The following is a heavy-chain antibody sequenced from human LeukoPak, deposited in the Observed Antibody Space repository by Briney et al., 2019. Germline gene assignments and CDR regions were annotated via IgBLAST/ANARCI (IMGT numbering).Heavy chain of an antibody. J-gene: IGHJ4*02. CDR3: ARPPPGGVVIYNY. CDR2: INPNSGGT. CDR1: GYTFTGYY. V-gene: IGHV1-2*02. D-gene: IGHD3-3*01. Sequence: ASVKVSCKASGYTFTGYYMHWVRQAPGQGLEWMGWINPNSGGTNYAQKFQGRVTMTRDTSISTAYMELSRLRSDDTAVYYCARPPPGGVVIYNYWGQGTLVTVSP.